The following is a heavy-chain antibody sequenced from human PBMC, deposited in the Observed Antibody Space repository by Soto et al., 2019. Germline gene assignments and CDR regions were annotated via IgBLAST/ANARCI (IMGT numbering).Heavy chain of an antibody. Sequence: LSLTCTVSCGSISIYYWSLIRQPPGKGLEWIGYIYYSGSTNYNASLKSRVTISVDTSKNQFSLKLSSVTAADTAVYYCARARDGYKLAFDYWGQGTLVTVSS. J-gene: IGHJ4*02. V-gene: IGHV4-59*01. CDR2: IYYSGST. CDR1: CGSISIYY. CDR3: ARARDGYKLAFDY. D-gene: IGHD5-12*01.